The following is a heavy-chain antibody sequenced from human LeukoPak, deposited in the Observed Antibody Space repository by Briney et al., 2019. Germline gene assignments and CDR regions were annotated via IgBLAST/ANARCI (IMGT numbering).Heavy chain of an antibody. CDR1: GGSISSYY. Sequence: SETLSLTCTVSGGSISSYYWSWIRQPPGKGLEWIGYIYYSGSINYNPSLKSRVTISVDTSKNQLSLKLSSVTAADTAVYYCARHGIQYSYGPYYYGMDVWGQGTTVTVSS. CDR3: ARHGIQYSYGPYYYGMDV. V-gene: IGHV4-59*08. J-gene: IGHJ6*02. CDR2: IYYSGSI. D-gene: IGHD5-18*01.